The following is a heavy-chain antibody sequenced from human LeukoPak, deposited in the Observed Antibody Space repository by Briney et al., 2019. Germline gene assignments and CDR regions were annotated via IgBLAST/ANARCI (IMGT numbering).Heavy chain of an antibody. CDR3: ARDNLDYYDSSGYSFDY. Sequence: PGGSLRLSCAASGFTFSSYSMNWVRQAPGKGLEWVSYISSSSSTIYYADSVKGRFTISRDNAKNSLYLQMNSLGAEDTAVYYCARDNLDYYDSSGYSFDYWGQGTLVTVSS. CDR2: ISSSSSTI. D-gene: IGHD3-22*01. J-gene: IGHJ4*02. V-gene: IGHV3-48*01. CDR1: GFTFSSYS.